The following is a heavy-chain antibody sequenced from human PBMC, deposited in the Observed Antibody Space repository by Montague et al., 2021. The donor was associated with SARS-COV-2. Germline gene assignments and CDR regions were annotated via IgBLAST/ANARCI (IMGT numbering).Heavy chain of an antibody. Sequence: SLRLSCAASGFIFSNFAFHWVRQAPGKGLEWLAIITYDGIDKFYADSVKGRFTISRDNSKNILYLRMNSLTPEDTAVYYCARDRVPPDYGDAFGLWGQGTLVTVSP. J-gene: IGHJ3*01. CDR1: GFIFSNFA. CDR3: ARDRVPPDYGDAFGL. D-gene: IGHD4/OR15-4a*01. CDR2: ITYDGIDK. V-gene: IGHV3-30*04.